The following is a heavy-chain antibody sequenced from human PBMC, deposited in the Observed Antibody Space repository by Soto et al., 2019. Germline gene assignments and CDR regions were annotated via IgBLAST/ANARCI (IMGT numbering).Heavy chain of an antibody. V-gene: IGHV3-48*02. CDR2: ISSLSSPR. Sequence: GGSLSLSCAASGFTFVAYSMNWVRQAPGKGLEWISYISSLSSPRYYAESVEGRFIISRNNAKNSLYLQMNSLRDEDTAVYFCVREDILGARSFDYWGQGTRVTVSS. J-gene: IGHJ4*02. D-gene: IGHD1-26*01. CDR3: VREDILGARSFDY. CDR1: GFTFVAYS.